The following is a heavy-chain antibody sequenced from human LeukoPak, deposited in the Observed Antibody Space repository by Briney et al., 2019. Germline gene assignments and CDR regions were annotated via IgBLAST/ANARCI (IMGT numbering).Heavy chain of an antibody. V-gene: IGHV1-46*01. Sequence: ASVKVSCKASGYTFTSYYMHWVRQAPGQGLEWMGIINPSGGSTSYAQKFQGRVTMTRDTSTSTVYMELSSLRSEDTAVYYCARGPYFDWLEAKGFDIWGQGTKVTVSS. CDR2: INPSGGST. CDR3: ARGPYFDWLEAKGFDI. D-gene: IGHD3-9*01. CDR1: GYTFTSYY. J-gene: IGHJ3*02.